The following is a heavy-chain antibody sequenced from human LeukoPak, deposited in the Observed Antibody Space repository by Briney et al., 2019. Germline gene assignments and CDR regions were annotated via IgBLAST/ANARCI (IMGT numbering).Heavy chain of an antibody. Sequence: AGGSLRLSCAASGFTFSSYAMSWVRQAPGKGLVWVSGINSDGGTTTCADSVKGRFTISRDNAKNTLYLQMNNLRAEDTAIYYCATDSYVSGSYYRLFYWGQGTLVTVSS. CDR1: GFTFSSYA. V-gene: IGHV3-74*01. CDR3: ATDSYVSGSYYRLFY. CDR2: INSDGGTT. D-gene: IGHD3-10*01. J-gene: IGHJ4*02.